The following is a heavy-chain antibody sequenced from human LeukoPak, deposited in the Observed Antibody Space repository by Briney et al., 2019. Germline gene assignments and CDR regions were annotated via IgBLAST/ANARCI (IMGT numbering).Heavy chain of an antibody. D-gene: IGHD5-24*01. CDR2: INPSGGST. V-gene: IGHV1-46*01. J-gene: IGHJ4*02. CDR1: GYTFTSYY. Sequence: ASVKVSCKASGYTFTSYYTHWVRQAPGQGLERMGIINPSGGSTSYAQKFQGRVTMTRDMSTSTVYMELSSLRSEDTAVYCCARVKDGYNYGFDYWGQGTLVTVSS. CDR3: ARVKDGYNYGFDY.